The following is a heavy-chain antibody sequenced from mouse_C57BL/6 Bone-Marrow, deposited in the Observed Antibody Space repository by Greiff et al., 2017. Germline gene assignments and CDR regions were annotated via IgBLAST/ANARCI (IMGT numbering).Heavy chain of an antibody. Sequence: EVKLMESGGGLVQPGGSMKLSCVASGFTFSNYWMNWVRQSPEKGLEWVAQIRLKSDNYATHYAESVKGRFTISRDDSKSSVYLQMNNLRAEDTGIYYCTGEFYYYGSSSRGPYFDYWGQGTTLTVSS. D-gene: IGHD1-1*01. CDR3: TGEFYYYGSSSRGPYFDY. CDR1: GFTFSNYW. V-gene: IGHV6-3*01. CDR2: IRLKSDNYAT. J-gene: IGHJ2*01.